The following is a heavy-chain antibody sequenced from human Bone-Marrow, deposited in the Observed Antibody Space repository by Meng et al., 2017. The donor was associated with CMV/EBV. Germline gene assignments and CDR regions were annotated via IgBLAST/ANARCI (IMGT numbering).Heavy chain of an antibody. Sequence: GGSLRLSCAASGFTFSSYSMNWVRQAPGKGLEWVSSISSSSSYIYYADSVKGRFTISRDNAKNSLYLQMNSLRAEDTAVYYCARDVYYDFWSGYYPNDAFDIWGQGTTVTVSS. V-gene: IGHV3-21*01. CDR3: ARDVYYDFWSGYYPNDAFDI. J-gene: IGHJ3*02. CDR2: ISSSSSYI. CDR1: GFTFSSYS. D-gene: IGHD3-3*01.